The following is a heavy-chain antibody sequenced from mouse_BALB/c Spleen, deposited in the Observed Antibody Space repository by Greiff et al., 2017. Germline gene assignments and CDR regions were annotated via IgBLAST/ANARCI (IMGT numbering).Heavy chain of an antibody. Sequence: EVKLVESGGGLVQPGGSRKLSCAASGFTFSSFGMHWVRQAPEKGLEWVAYISSGSSTIYYADTVKGRFTISRDNPKNTLFLQMTSLRSEDTAMYYCARGLVGAMDYWGQGTSVTVSS. CDR2: ISSGSSTI. CDR1: GFTFSSFG. CDR3: ARGLVGAMDY. V-gene: IGHV5-17*02. D-gene: IGHD2-10*02. J-gene: IGHJ4*01.